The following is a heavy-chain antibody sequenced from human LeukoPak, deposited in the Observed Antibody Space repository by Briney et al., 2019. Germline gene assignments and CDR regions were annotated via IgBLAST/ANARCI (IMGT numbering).Heavy chain of an antibody. Sequence: GASVKVSCKASGYTFTSYYMHWVRQAPGQGLEWMGIINPSGGSTNYAQKFQGRVTMTRDTSTSTVYMELSSLRSEDTAVYYCAKSYGGNSAAPYYYYYYMDVWGKGTTVTVSS. V-gene: IGHV1-46*01. CDR3: AKSYGGNSAAPYYYYYYMDV. CDR1: GYTFTSYY. J-gene: IGHJ6*03. CDR2: INPSGGST. D-gene: IGHD4-23*01.